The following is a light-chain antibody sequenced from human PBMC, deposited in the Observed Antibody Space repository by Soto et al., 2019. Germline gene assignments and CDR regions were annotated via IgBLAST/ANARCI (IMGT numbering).Light chain of an antibody. V-gene: IGLV2-14*01. J-gene: IGLJ2*01. CDR1: SSDVGGYNF. CDR3: SSYTNRTTLEKVI. CDR2: EVS. Sequence: QSVLTQPASVSGSPGQSITISCTGTSSDVGGYNFVSWYQQYPGKAPKLMIYEVSNRPSGVSKRFSGAKSGNRASLTISGLQAEDEADYYCSSYTNRTTLEKVIFGGGTKVTVL.